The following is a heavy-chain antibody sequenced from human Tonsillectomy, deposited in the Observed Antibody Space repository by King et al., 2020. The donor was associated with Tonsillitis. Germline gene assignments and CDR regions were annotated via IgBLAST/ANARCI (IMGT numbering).Heavy chain of an antibody. V-gene: IGHV3-74*01. CDR2: INSDGSST. D-gene: IGHD6-19*01. CDR1: GFTFSSYW. J-gene: IGHJ4*02. CDR3: ATATSPCIAVAGTCFDY. Sequence: VQLVESGGGLVQPGGSLRLSCAASGFTFSSYWMHWVRQAPGKGLVWVSRINSDGSSTSYADSVKGRFPISRDNAKNTPYLQMNSLGAEDTAVYYCATATSPCIAVAGTCFDYWGQGTLVTVSS.